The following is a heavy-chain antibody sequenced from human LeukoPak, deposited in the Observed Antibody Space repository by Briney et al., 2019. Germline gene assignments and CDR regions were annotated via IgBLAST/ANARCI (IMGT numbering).Heavy chain of an antibody. D-gene: IGHD3-10*01. CDR1: GFTFSSYG. CDR2: IWYDGSNK. J-gene: IGHJ4*02. V-gene: IGHV3-33*01. CDR3: ARDRAYYYGSGINY. Sequence: GRSLRLSCAASGFTFSSYGMHWVRQAPGKGLEWVAVIWYDGSNKYYADSMKGRFTISRDNSKNTLYLQMNSLRAEVTAVYYCARDRAYYYGSGINYWGQGTLVTVSS.